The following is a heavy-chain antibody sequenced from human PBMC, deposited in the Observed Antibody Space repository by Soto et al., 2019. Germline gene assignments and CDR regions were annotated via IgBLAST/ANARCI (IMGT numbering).Heavy chain of an antibody. V-gene: IGHV3-30*18. CDR3: AKIRVGLSSSYAGYGTDV. CDR2: ISYDGSNK. J-gene: IGHJ6*02. Sequence: QVQLVESGGGVVQPGRSLRLSCAASGFTFSSYGMHWVRQAPGKGLEWVAVISYDGSNKYYADSVKGRFTISRDNSKNTLYLQMNSLRAEDTAVYYCAKIRVGLSSSYAGYGTDVWGQGTTVTVSS. D-gene: IGHD6-13*01. CDR1: GFTFSSYG.